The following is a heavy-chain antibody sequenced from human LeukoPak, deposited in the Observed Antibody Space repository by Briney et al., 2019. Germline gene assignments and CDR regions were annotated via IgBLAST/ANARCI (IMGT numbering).Heavy chain of an antibody. Sequence: SETLSLTCAVSGGSISSGGYSWSWIRQPPGKGLEWIGYIYHNGSTYYNPSLKSRVTISVDRSKNQFSLKLSSVTAADTAVYYCARESSSSGYFDYWGQGTLVTVSS. CDR2: IYHNGST. V-gene: IGHV4-30-2*01. J-gene: IGHJ4*02. CDR3: ARESSSSGYFDY. D-gene: IGHD3-22*01. CDR1: GGSISSGGYS.